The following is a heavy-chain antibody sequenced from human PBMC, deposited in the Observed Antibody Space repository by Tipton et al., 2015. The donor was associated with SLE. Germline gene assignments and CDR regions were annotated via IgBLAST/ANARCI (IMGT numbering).Heavy chain of an antibody. J-gene: IGHJ6*04. D-gene: IGHD3-3*02. CDR1: NYSLTNDYY. Sequence: TLSLTCSVSNYSLTNDYYWGWVRQPPGKGLEWIGSFHQSGTTFYTPSLKSRITLLLDMSNNEFSLKLFSVTAADTAVYYCARSLSLSLFGVTIPGGMDVWGKGTTVFVSS. V-gene: IGHV4-38-2*01. CDR3: ARSLSLSLFGVTIPGGMDV. CDR2: FHQSGTT.